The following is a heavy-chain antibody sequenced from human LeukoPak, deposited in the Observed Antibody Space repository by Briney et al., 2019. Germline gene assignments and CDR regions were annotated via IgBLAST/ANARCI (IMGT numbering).Heavy chain of an antibody. CDR3: ATPAAGPGAEYSLY. J-gene: IGHJ1*01. CDR1: GFTFRNYA. Sequence: GGSLRLSCAASGFTFRNYAMSWVRQAPGKGLEWVSAISGSGGSTSYADSVKGRFTTSRDNAKNSLDLQMNSLKVEDTAVYYCATPAAGPGAEYSLYWGQGTLVIVSS. V-gene: IGHV3-23*01. D-gene: IGHD6-13*01. CDR2: ISGSGGST.